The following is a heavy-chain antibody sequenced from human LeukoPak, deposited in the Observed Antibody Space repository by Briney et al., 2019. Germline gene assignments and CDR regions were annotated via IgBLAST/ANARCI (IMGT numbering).Heavy chain of an antibody. CDR3: ARQPLITGELVYFGY. D-gene: IGHD7-27*01. CDR2: LYYSGST. J-gene: IGHJ4*02. Sequence: SEALSLTCTVSGGSISSSIYYWVWIRQPPGKGLEWIGSLYYSGSTYYNGSLKSRVTISVDTSKNQSSLKLSSVTAADTAVYYCARQPLITGELVYFGYWGQGTLVTVSS. CDR1: GGSISSSIYY. V-gene: IGHV4-39*01.